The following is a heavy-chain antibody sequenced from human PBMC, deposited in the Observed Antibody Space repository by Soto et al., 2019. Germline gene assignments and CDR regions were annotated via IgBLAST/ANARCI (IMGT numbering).Heavy chain of an antibody. CDR1: GGSFIGYY. Sequence: PSETLSLTCAVYGGSFIGYYCIFIRQPPWKGLEWIGEINHSGSTNYNPSLKSRVTISVDTSKNQFSLKLSSVTAADTAVYYCARGVPGIAAAKGWFDPWGQGTLVTVSS. J-gene: IGHJ5*02. V-gene: IGHV4-34*01. CDR3: ARGVPGIAAAKGWFDP. D-gene: IGHD6-13*01. CDR2: INHSGST.